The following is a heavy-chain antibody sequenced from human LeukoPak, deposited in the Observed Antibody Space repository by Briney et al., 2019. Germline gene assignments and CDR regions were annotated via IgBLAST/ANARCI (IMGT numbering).Heavy chain of an antibody. CDR2: ISYDGSNK. J-gene: IGHJ4*02. Sequence: PGGSLRLSCAASGFTFSSYAMHWVRQAPGKGLEWVAVISYDGSNKYYADSVKGRFTISRDNSKNTLYLQMNSLRAEDTALYYCAREKGGYCSGGSCYTSSHFDYWGQGTLVTVSS. V-gene: IGHV3-30*04. CDR1: GFTFSSYA. CDR3: AREKGGYCSGGSCYTSSHFDY. D-gene: IGHD2-15*01.